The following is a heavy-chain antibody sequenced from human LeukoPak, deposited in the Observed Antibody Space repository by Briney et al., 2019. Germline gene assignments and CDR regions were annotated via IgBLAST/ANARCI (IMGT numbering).Heavy chain of an antibody. CDR2: IYYSGST. Sequence: SETLSLTCTVSGGSISSYYWSWIRQPPGKGLEWIGYIYYSGSTNYNPSLKSRVTISVDTSKNQFSLKLSSWTAADTAVYYCARGPREGGAFDIWGQGTMVTVSS. D-gene: IGHD5-24*01. CDR3: ARGPREGGAFDI. CDR1: GGSISSYY. V-gene: IGHV4-59*01. J-gene: IGHJ3*02.